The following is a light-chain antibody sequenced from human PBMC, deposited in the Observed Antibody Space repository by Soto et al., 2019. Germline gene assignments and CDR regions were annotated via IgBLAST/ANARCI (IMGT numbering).Light chain of an antibody. CDR1: SSDIGIYKY. Sequence: QSALTQPASVSGSPGQSIAISCTGSSSDIGIYKYVSWYQQHPGKVPKLIIYEVTNRPSGVSNRFSGSKSGNTGSLTISGLQAEDEADYYCSSYTTSSTRVFGPGTKVTVL. CDR2: EVT. J-gene: IGLJ1*01. CDR3: SSYTTSSTRV. V-gene: IGLV2-14*01.